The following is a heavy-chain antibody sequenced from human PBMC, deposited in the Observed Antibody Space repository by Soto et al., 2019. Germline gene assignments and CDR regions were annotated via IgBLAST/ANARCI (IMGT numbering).Heavy chain of an antibody. J-gene: IGHJ4*02. CDR2: ISYSGSA. V-gene: IGHV4-30-4*01. CDR1: GGSLSSGNYY. Sequence: PSETLFLTCTVSGGSLSSGNYYWSWIRQPPGKGLEWIGFISYSGSAYYNPSLKSRVTISVDTSKNQFSLNLSFVTAADTAVYYCAKMGTPATGLYYFDYWGQGTLDTVSS. D-gene: IGHD2-15*01. CDR3: AKMGTPATGLYYFDY.